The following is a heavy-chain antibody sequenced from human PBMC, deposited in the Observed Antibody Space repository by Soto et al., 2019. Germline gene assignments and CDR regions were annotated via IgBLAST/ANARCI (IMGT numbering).Heavy chain of an antibody. CDR3: ARRSSGWYFDY. CDR2: ISGSGGST. D-gene: IGHD6-19*01. J-gene: IGHJ4*02. Sequence: EVQLLESGGGLVQPVGSLRLSCAAPGFTFSNYAMNWVRQAPGKGLELVSVISGSGGSTYYADSVKGRFTMSRDNSKNTLYLQMNSLRGEDTAVYYCARRSSGWYFDYWGQGTLVTVSS. CDR1: GFTFSNYA. V-gene: IGHV3-23*01.